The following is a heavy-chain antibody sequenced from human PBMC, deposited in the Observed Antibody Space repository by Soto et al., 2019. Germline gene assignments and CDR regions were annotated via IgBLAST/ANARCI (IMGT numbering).Heavy chain of an antibody. CDR3: ARPLALSDWYFDL. J-gene: IGHJ2*01. Sequence: EVQLLESGGGLVQPGGSLRLSCAASGFTFSSYAMSWVRQAPGKGLEWVSAISGSGGSTYYADSVKGRFTISRDNSKKTLDLQMNSQSGEDTAVYYCARPLALSDWYFDLWGRGTLVTVSS. CDR1: GFTFSSYA. CDR2: ISGSGGST. V-gene: IGHV3-23*01.